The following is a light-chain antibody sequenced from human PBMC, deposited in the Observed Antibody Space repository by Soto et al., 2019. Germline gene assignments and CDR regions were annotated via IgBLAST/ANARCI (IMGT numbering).Light chain of an antibody. CDR1: SSDIGTYDY. V-gene: IGLV2-14*01. CDR3: SSYAGSNNFYV. CDR2: EVI. Sequence: QSVLTQPASVSGSPGQSITISCTGTSSDIGTYDYVSWYQQYPGKAPKLMIYEVINRPSGISNRFSGSKSGNTASLTISGLQAEDEADYYCSSYAGSNNFYVFGTGTKVTVL. J-gene: IGLJ1*01.